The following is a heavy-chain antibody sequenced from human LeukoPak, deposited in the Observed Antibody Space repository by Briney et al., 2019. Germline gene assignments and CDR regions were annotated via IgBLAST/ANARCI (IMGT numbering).Heavy chain of an antibody. J-gene: IGHJ6*03. CDR2: IIPLFGTA. CDR1: GGTFISYA. D-gene: IGHD2-21*02. Sequence: SSVKVSCKASGGTFISYAISWVRQAPRQELEWMGGIIPLFGTANYAQKFQGRVTITADESTSTAYMELSSLRSEDTAVYYCARAIVVVTVMGYYYYYMDVWGKGTTVTISS. CDR3: ARAIVVVTVMGYYYYYMDV. V-gene: IGHV1-69*13.